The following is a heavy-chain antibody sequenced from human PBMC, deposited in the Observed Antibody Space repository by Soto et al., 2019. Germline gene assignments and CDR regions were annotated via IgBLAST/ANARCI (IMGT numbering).Heavy chain of an antibody. J-gene: IGHJ6*03. V-gene: IGHV4-34*01. CDR3: AIRTTVTTGFMDV. D-gene: IGHD4-4*01. CDR2: INHSGST. CDR1: GGSFSGYY. Sequence: SETLSLTCAVYGGSFSGYYWSWIRQPPGKGLEWIGEINHSGSTNYNPSLKSRVTISVDTSKNQFSLKLSSVTAADTAVYYCAIRTTVTTGFMDVWGKGTTVTVSS.